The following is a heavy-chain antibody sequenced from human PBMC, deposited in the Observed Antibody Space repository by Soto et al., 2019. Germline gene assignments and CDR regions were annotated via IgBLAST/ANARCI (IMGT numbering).Heavy chain of an antibody. D-gene: IGHD3-10*01. Sequence: SETLSLTCTVSGGSISSFAYYWCWIRQPPGKGLEWIGTFYYNENTYYNPSLKSRVTISVDTAKNQFSLNLGSVTAADTAIYFCARRERYYGSPGWFDPWGQGTLVTVSS. V-gene: IGHV4-39*01. J-gene: IGHJ5*02. CDR1: GGSISSFAYY. CDR3: ARRERYYGSPGWFDP. CDR2: FYYNENT.